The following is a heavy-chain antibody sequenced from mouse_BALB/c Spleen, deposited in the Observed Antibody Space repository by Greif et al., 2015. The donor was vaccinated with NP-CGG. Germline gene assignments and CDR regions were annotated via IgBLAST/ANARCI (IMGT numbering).Heavy chain of an antibody. Sequence: EVKLVESGGGLVQPGGSLRLSCATSGFTFTDYYMSWVRQPPGKALEWLGFIRNKANGYTTEYSASVKGRFTISRDNSQSILYLQMNTLRAEDSATYYCARGHYGYDDVHFDYWGQGTTLTVSS. V-gene: IGHV7-3*02. CDR3: ARGHYGYDDVHFDY. CDR2: IRNKANGYTT. D-gene: IGHD2-2*01. J-gene: IGHJ2*01. CDR1: GFTFTDYY.